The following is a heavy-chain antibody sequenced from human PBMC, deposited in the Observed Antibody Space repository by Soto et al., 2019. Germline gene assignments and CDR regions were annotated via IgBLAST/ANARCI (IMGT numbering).Heavy chain of an antibody. Sequence: EVQLVESGGGLVQPGGSLRLSCAASGFTFSSYSMNWVRQAPGKGLEWVSYISSSSSTIYYADSVKGRFTISRDNAKNSLYLKMNSLRDEDTAVYYCARGRSYYDFWSGYYDGIDYWGQGTLVTVSS. CDR3: ARGRSYYDFWSGYYDGIDY. CDR1: GFTFSSYS. CDR2: ISSSSSTI. D-gene: IGHD3-3*01. J-gene: IGHJ4*02. V-gene: IGHV3-48*02.